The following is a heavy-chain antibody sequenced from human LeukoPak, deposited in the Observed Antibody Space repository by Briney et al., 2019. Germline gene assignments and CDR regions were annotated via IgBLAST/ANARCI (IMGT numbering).Heavy chain of an antibody. CDR2: INPNSGGT. V-gene: IGHV1-2*02. CDR1: GYTFTGYY. D-gene: IGHD6-6*01. J-gene: IGHJ6*03. Sequence: GASVKVSCKASGYTFTGYYMHWVRQAPGQGLEWMGWINPNSGGTNYAQKFQGRVTMTRDTSISTAYMELSRLRSDDTAVYYCARDGGDSGIAARTYYYYYMDVWGKGTTVTVSS. CDR3: ARDGGDSGIAARTYYYYYMDV.